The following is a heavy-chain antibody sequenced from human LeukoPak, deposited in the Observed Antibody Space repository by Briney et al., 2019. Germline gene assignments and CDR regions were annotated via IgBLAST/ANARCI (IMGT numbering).Heavy chain of an antibody. CDR1: GYTFTSYD. V-gene: IGHV1-8*01. CDR2: MNPNSGNT. CDR3: ARGLLESYYYDSSGYRYYFDY. Sequence: ASVKVSCKASGYTFTSYDINWVRQATGQGLEWMGSMNPNSGNTGYAQKFQGRVTMTRNTSISTAYMELSSLRSEDTAVYYCARGLLESYYYDSSGYRYYFDYWGQGTLVTVSS. D-gene: IGHD3-22*01. J-gene: IGHJ4*02.